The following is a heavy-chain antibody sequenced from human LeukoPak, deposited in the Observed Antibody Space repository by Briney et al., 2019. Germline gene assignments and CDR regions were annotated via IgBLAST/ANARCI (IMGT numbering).Heavy chain of an antibody. CDR1: GYTFTSYG. CDR2: ISAYNGNT. V-gene: IGHV1-18*01. J-gene: IGHJ4*02. Sequence: ASVKVSCKASGYTFTSYGISWVRQAPGKGLEGMGWISAYNGNTNYAQKLQGRVTMTTDTSTSTAYMELRSLRSDDTAVYYCARVGRYYYDSSGYSGSDYWGQGTLVTVSS. D-gene: IGHD3-22*01. CDR3: ARVGRYYYDSSGYSGSDY.